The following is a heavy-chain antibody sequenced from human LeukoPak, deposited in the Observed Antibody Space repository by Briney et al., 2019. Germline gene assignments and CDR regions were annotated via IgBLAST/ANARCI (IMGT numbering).Heavy chain of an antibody. CDR2: IYTSGRT. CDR1: GFTVKRNY. Sequence: GGSLRLSCAASGFTVKRNYMGWVRQVPGKGLEWVSVIYTSGRTYYADSMKGRFTIPRDKSENTLYLQMNSLGDEDTAVYYCARGSNGDNVRYFDSWGQGILVTVSS. J-gene: IGHJ4*02. CDR3: ARGSNGDNVRYFDS. D-gene: IGHD4-17*01. V-gene: IGHV3-53*01.